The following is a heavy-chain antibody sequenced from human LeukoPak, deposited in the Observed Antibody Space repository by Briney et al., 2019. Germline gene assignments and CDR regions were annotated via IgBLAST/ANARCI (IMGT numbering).Heavy chain of an antibody. CDR1: GFTFNSYA. V-gene: IGHV3-23*01. CDR2: ISGSGGST. J-gene: IGHJ4*02. CDR3: AKDRGYSSVG. Sequence: QAGGSLRLSCAASGFTFNSYAMSWVRQAPGKGLEWVSAISGSGGSTYYTDSVKGRFTISRDNSKNTLYLEMNSLRAEDTAVYYCAKDRGYSSVGWGQGTLVTASS. D-gene: IGHD6-25*01.